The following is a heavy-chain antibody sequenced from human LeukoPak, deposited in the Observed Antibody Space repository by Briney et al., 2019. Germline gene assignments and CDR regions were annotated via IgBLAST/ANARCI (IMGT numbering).Heavy chain of an antibody. V-gene: IGHV3-23*01. CDR1: GFTFSNYW. CDR2: ISGSGGRT. J-gene: IGHJ4*02. CDR3: AKDGSSFVW. D-gene: IGHD6-13*01. Sequence: GGSLRLSCAASGFTFSNYWMSWVRQAPGKGLEWVSAISGSGGRTYYADSVKGRFTISRDNSKNTLYPQMNSLRAEDTAVYYCAKDGSSFVWWGQGTLVTVSS.